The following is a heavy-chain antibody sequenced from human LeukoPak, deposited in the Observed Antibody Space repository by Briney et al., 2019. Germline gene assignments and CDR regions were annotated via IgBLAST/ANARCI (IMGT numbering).Heavy chain of an antibody. Sequence: SETLSLTCAVSGGSISSSNWWSWVRQPPGKGLEWIGEIYHSGSTNYNPSLKSRVTISVDKSKNQFSLKLNSVTAADTAVYYCAREGGVPEASPFDSWGQGTLVTVSS. CDR3: AREGGVPEASPFDS. J-gene: IGHJ4*02. CDR2: IYHSGST. V-gene: IGHV4-4*02. D-gene: IGHD2-2*01. CDR1: GGSISSSNW.